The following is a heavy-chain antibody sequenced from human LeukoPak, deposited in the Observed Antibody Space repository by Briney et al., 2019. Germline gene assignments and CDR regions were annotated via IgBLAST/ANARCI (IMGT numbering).Heavy chain of an antibody. J-gene: IGHJ5*02. CDR2: IYYSGGT. V-gene: IGHV4-39*07. CDR3: VRESRIMTTVRYWFDP. D-gene: IGHD1-1*01. Sequence: SETLSLTCTVSGGSMRTTTYYWGWIRQPPGKGLEWIGSIYYSGGTYYNPSLRSRVTISADTSKNQFSVKLSSVTAADTAVYYCVRESRIMTTVRYWFDPWGQGTLVTVSS. CDR1: GGSMRTTTYY.